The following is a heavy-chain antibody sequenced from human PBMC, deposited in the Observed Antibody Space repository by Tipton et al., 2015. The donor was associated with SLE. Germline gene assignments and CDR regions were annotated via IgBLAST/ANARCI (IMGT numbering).Heavy chain of an antibody. Sequence: SLRLSCAASGFAFTTYPMHCVRQAPGKGPEWVANINPDGSEKYYVDSVKGRFTISRDNANNSLYLQMNSLRAEDTAVYYCARSHGFTIFGVVVNSYALDIWGQGTMVTVSS. CDR3: ARSHGFTIFGVVVNSYALDI. D-gene: IGHD3-3*01. V-gene: IGHV3-7*01. J-gene: IGHJ3*02. CDR2: INPDGSEK. CDR1: GFAFTTYP.